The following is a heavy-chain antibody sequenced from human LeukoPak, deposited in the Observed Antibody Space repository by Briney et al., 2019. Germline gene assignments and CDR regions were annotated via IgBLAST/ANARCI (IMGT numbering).Heavy chain of an antibody. V-gene: IGHV1-2*02. CDR1: GYTFTGYY. D-gene: IGHD1-26*01. J-gene: IGHJ6*03. Sequence: ASVKVSCKASGYTFTGYYMHWVRQAPGQGLEWMGWINPNSGGTNYAQKFQGRVTMTRDTSISTAYMELSRLRSDDTAVYYCARDLVGATSDGYYYMDVWGKGTTVTVSS. CDR3: ARDLVGATSDGYYYMDV. CDR2: INPNSGGT.